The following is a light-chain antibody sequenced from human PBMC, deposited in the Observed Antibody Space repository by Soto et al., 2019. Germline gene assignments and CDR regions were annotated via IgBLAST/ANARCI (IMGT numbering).Light chain of an antibody. J-gene: IGLJ1*01. Sequence: QSVLTQPPSASGSPGQRVTISCSGSSSNIGSNTVNWYQQLPGTAPKLIIYNNDQRPSGVPDRFSCSKSGTSASLALSGLQSEDEADDDCAAWDDSLNGLVFGTGTQVTVL. CDR2: NND. CDR3: AAWDDSLNGLV. CDR1: SSNIGSNT. V-gene: IGLV1-44*01.